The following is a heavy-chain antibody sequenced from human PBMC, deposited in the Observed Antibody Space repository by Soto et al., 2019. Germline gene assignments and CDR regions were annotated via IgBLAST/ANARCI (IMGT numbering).Heavy chain of an antibody. CDR2: ISSSSSNI. CDR3: ARSFSGLWFGEGAFDI. V-gene: IGHV3-21*01. CDR1: GFTFSSYS. J-gene: IGHJ3*02. Sequence: GGSLRLSCAASGFTFSSYSMNWVRQAPGKGLEWVSSISSSSSNIYYSDSVKGRFTISRDNAKNSLFLQMNSLRAEDTAVYYCARSFSGLWFGEGAFDIWGQGTMVT. D-gene: IGHD3-10*01.